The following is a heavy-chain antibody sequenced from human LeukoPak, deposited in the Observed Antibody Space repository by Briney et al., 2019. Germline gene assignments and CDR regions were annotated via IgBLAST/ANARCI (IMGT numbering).Heavy chain of an antibody. CDR3: ARNGGSGTYYDGSFDY. CDR1: GGSISSYY. Sequence: PSETLSLTCTVSGGSISSYYWSWIRQSAGKGLEWIGRTYTSGSTDYNPSLKSRVTMSVDTSKNQFSLKLSSVTAADTAVYYCARNGGSGTYYDGSFDYWGQGTLVTVSS. J-gene: IGHJ4*02. CDR2: TYTSGST. D-gene: IGHD1-26*01. V-gene: IGHV4-4*07.